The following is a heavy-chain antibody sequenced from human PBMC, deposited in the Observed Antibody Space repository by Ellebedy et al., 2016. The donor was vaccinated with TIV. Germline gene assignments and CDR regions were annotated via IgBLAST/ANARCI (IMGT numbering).Heavy chain of an antibody. J-gene: IGHJ4*02. CDR2: ISAYNDNT. CDR1: GYTFSSYG. Sequence: AASVKVSCKASGYTFSSYGISWVRQAPGQGLEWMGWISAYNDNTNYAQKFQGRVTMTTDTSTSTAYMELRSLRSDDTAVYYCARRQFYMSDCWGQGTLVTVSS. V-gene: IGHV1-18*01. D-gene: IGHD5-24*01. CDR3: ARRQFYMSDC.